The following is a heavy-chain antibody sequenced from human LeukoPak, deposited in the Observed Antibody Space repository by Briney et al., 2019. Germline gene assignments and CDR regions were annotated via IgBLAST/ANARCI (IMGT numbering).Heavy chain of an antibody. D-gene: IGHD3-16*01. Sequence: SETLSLTCTVSGGSINNDYWSWIRQPPGKGLEWLGYIKYNGYTNYNPSLKSRVIMSIDASKKQFSLKLSSVTAADTAVYYCARSKMLLREGFDYWGQGTLVTVSS. V-gene: IGHV4-59*01. CDR2: IKYNGYT. CDR1: GGSINNDY. CDR3: ARSKMLLREGFDY. J-gene: IGHJ4*02.